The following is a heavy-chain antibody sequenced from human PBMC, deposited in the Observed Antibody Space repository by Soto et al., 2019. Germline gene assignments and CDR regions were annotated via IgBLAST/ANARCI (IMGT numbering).Heavy chain of an antibody. CDR3: AGNYGQGGYFDY. Sequence: ASVKVSCKASGYTFTSYDINWVRQATGQGLEWMGWMNPNSGNTGYAQKFQGRVTMTRNTSISTAYMELSSLRSEDTAVYYCAGNYGQGGYFDYWGQRTLVTVSS. V-gene: IGHV1-8*01. J-gene: IGHJ4*02. CDR1: GYTFTSYD. D-gene: IGHD4-17*01. CDR2: MNPNSGNT.